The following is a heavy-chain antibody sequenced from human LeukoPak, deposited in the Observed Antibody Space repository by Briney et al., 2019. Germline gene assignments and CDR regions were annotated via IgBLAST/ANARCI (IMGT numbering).Heavy chain of an antibody. D-gene: IGHD1-1*01. CDR1: GFTFNTYA. CDR3: ANGRLEPLHFDY. J-gene: IGHJ4*02. Sequence: GGSLRLSCAASGFTFNTYAMSWVRQAPGKGLEWVSSVSGRGSSTYYADSVKGRFTISRDNSKNTVSMQMNSLRPDDTAVYYCANGRLEPLHFDYYGQGTLVTVSS. V-gene: IGHV3-23*01. CDR2: VSGRGSST.